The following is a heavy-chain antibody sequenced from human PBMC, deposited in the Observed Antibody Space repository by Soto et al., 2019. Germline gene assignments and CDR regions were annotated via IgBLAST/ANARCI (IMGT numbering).Heavy chain of an antibody. V-gene: IGHV1-3*04. CDR2: INTGNGYT. Sequence: QVQLVQSGAEVKKPGASVKVSCKASGYTFATYAIHWVRQAPGQRLEWMGWINTGNGYTEYSQNFRCRVTITRDTSASKAKMELRTWKLKDTAMYYCTRVITIFLTPDYYPSNLAVWAKGTTVTVAS. CDR1: GYTFATYA. CDR3: TRVITIFLTPDYYPSNLAV. J-gene: IGHJ6*03. D-gene: IGHD3-9*01.